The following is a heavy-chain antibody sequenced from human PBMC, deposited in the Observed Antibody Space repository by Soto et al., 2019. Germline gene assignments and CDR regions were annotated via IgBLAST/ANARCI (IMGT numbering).Heavy chain of an antibody. Sequence: GASVKVSCKASGYTFTSYAMHWVRQAPGQRLEWMGWINAGNGNTKYSQKFQGRVTITRDTSASTAYMELSSLRSEDTAAYYCARAARIFGVVIRNWFDPWGQGTLVTVSS. CDR1: GYTFTSYA. J-gene: IGHJ5*02. V-gene: IGHV1-3*01. D-gene: IGHD3-3*01. CDR3: ARAARIFGVVIRNWFDP. CDR2: INAGNGNT.